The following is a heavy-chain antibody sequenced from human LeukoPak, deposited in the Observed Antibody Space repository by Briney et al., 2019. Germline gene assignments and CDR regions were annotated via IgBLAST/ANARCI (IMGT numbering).Heavy chain of an antibody. Sequence: GRSLRLSCAASGFTFSSYGMHWVRQAPGKGLEWVAVIWYDGSNKYYADSVKGRFTISRDNSKNTLYLQMNSLRAEDTAVCYCAKPGSSSTFDYWGQGTLVTVSS. D-gene: IGHD6-6*01. CDR3: AKPGSSSTFDY. CDR2: IWYDGSNK. CDR1: GFTFSSYG. J-gene: IGHJ4*02. V-gene: IGHV3-33*06.